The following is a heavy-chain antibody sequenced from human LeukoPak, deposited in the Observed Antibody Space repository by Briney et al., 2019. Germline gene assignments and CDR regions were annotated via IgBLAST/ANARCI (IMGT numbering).Heavy chain of an antibody. CDR3: ARAYTDDLPPDH. J-gene: IGHJ5*02. CDR2: IYYSGST. Sequence: SETLSLTCTVSGGSISSGDYYWSWICQPPGKGLEWIGYIYYSGSTYYNPSLKSRVTISVDTSKNQFSLKLSSVTAADTAVYYCARAYTDDLPPDHWGQGTLVTVSS. D-gene: IGHD1-1*01. V-gene: IGHV4-30-4*01. CDR1: GGSISSGDYY.